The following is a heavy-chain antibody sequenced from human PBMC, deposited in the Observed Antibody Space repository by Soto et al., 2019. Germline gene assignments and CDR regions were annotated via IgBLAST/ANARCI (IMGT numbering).Heavy chain of an antibody. J-gene: IGHJ4*02. D-gene: IGHD2-21*01. CDR3: AREDDMSPGTRATLLW. CDR1: RGTFSSYA. Sequence: QVQLVQSGAEVKKPESSVKVSCEVSRGTFSSYAISWVRQAPGQGLEWMGAIFPVLNTPSYAQKFQGRVTITADDSTRTLFMDVSGLTSEDTAVYYCAREDDMSPGTRATLLWWGPGTLVTVSS. V-gene: IGHV1-69*01. CDR2: IFPVLNTP.